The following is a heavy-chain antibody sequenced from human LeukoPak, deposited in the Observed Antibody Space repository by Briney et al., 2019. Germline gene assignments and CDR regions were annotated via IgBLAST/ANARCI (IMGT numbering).Heavy chain of an antibody. CDR2: ISGSGGGT. Sequence: RPGGSLRLSCAASGFTFNNYAMSWVRQAPGKGLEWVSVISGSGGGTYYADSVKGRFTISRDNSRNTQYLQMNSLRVEDTAVYYCAKTTGNIVGAYFDYWGQGTLVTVSS. CDR3: AKTTGNIVGAYFDY. J-gene: IGHJ4*02. CDR1: GFTFNNYA. V-gene: IGHV3-23*01. D-gene: IGHD1-26*01.